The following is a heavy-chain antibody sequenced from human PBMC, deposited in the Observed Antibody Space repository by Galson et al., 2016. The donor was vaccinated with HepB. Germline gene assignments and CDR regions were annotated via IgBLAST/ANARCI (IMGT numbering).Heavy chain of an antibody. CDR3: ARRDDYNWWFFDV. V-gene: IGHV5-51*01. J-gene: IGHJ2*01. D-gene: IGHD5-24*01. CDR2: IHPANSAT. Sequence: QSGAEVKKSGESLKISCKADGYRFTSYRIGWVRQMPGKGLEWMGIIHPANSATRYSPSFQGHVIMSVDKSISTAYLQWTSLRPSDTAMYFCARRDDYNWWFFDVWGGGTLVSVSS. CDR1: GYRFTSYR.